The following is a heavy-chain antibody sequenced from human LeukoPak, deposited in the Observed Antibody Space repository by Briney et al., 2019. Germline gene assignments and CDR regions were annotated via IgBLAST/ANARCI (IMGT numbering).Heavy chain of an antibody. CDR2: IYSGGST. D-gene: IGHD5-18*01. Sequence: GGSLRLSCAASEFSVGSNYMTWVRQAPGKGLEWVLLIYSGGSTYYADSVKGRFTISRDNSKNTLYLQMGSLRAEDMAVYYCARLPVDTAMSMADYWGQGTLVTVSS. J-gene: IGHJ4*02. CDR1: EFSVGSNY. V-gene: IGHV3-66*04. CDR3: ARLPVDTAMSMADY.